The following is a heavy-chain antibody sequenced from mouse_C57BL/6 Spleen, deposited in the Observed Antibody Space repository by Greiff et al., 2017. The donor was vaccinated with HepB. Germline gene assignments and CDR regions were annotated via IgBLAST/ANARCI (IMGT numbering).Heavy chain of an antibody. CDR2: IDPGDGDT. CDR1: GYTFTSYW. Sequence: QVQLQQPGAELVKPGASVKLSCKASGYTFTSYWMHWVKQRPGRGLEWIGRIDPGDGDTNYNGKFKGKATLTADKSSSTAYMQLSSLTSEDSAVYFCARFPDYDYTTYFDYWGQGTTLTVSS. V-gene: IGHV1-62-3*01. CDR3: ARFPDYDYTTYFDY. D-gene: IGHD2-4*01. J-gene: IGHJ2*01.